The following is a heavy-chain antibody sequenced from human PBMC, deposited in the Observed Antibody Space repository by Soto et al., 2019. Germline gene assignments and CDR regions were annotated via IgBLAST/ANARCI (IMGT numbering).Heavy chain of an antibody. J-gene: IGHJ3*02. V-gene: IGHV4-31*03. CDR2: IYYSGST. CDR3: ARSPRREGLLDI. D-gene: IGHD3-3*01. CDR1: GGSISSGGYY. Sequence: QVQLQESGPGLVKPSQTLSLTCTVSGGSISSGGYYWSWIRQHPGKGLEWIGYIYYSGSTYYNPALKSRVTISVHTSKNQFSRQLSSVTAADTAVYYCARSPRREGLLDIWGQGTMVTVSS.